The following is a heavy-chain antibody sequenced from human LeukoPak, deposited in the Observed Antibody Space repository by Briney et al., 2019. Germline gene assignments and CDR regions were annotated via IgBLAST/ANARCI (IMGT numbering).Heavy chain of an antibody. CDR2: INHNSGST. V-gene: IGHV1-2*02. CDR3: ARDVFRGSSLHFDY. J-gene: IGHJ4*02. CDR1: GDTFTGDY. Sequence: ASVKVSSKPSGDTFTGDYMHLGRHAPGQGGGGRGCINHNSGSTNYELKFQSRVTMTRDTYISTAYMELSSLRADDTAVYYCARDVFRGSSLHFDYRGKGTLVTVAS. D-gene: IGHD6-6*01.